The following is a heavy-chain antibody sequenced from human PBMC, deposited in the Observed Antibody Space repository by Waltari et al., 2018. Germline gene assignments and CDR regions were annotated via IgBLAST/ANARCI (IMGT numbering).Heavy chain of an antibody. Sequence: EVQLVESGGGLVQPGGSLRLSCAAPGFTFSSYWMHWVRQAPGKGLVGVSRINSGGSLTTYADSVKGRFTISRDNAKNTLYLQMNTLRAEDTAMYYCAGGIGDYWGQGTLVTVSS. D-gene: IGHD2-15*01. CDR1: GFTFSSYW. CDR3: AGGIGDY. J-gene: IGHJ4*02. CDR2: INSGGSLT. V-gene: IGHV3-74*01.